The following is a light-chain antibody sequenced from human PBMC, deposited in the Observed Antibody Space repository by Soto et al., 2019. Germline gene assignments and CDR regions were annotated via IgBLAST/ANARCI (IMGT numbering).Light chain of an antibody. CDR1: SSDVGGYNY. CDR3: SSYTSSSTPLYV. V-gene: IGLV2-14*01. Sequence: QSALTQPASVSGSPGQSITISCTGTSSDVGGYNYVSWYQQHPGKAPKLMIYDVSNRPSGVSDRFSGSKSGNTASLTNSRLQAEDEADYYCSSYTSSSTPLYVFGTGTKVTVL. J-gene: IGLJ1*01. CDR2: DVS.